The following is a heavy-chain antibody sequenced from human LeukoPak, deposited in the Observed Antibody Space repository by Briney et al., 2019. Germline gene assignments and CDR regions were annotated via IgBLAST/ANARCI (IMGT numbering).Heavy chain of an antibody. V-gene: IGHV3-30-3*01. CDR3: ARDVGEITMVRGVPFDYYGMDV. CDR1: GFTFSSHA. J-gene: IGHJ6*02. Sequence: PGRSLRLSCAASGFTFSSHAMHWVRQAPGKGLEWVAVISYDGSNKYYADSVKGRFTISRDNSKNTLYLQMNSLRAEDTAVYYCARDVGEITMVRGVPFDYYGMDVWGQGTTVTVSS. CDR2: ISYDGSNK. D-gene: IGHD3-10*01.